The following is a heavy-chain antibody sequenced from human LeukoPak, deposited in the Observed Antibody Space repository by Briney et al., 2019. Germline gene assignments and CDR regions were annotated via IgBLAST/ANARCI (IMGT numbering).Heavy chain of an antibody. V-gene: IGHV3-23*01. CDR3: AKSGLRYFDWLSPYAFDI. D-gene: IGHD3-9*01. CDR2: ISGSGGST. J-gene: IGHJ3*02. CDR1: GFTFSSYA. Sequence: GGSLRLSCAASGFTFSSYAMSWVRQAPGKGLDWVSAISGSGGSTYYADSVKGRFTISRDNSKNTLYLQMNSLRAEDTAVYYCAKSGLRYFDWLSPYAFDIWGQGTMVTVSS.